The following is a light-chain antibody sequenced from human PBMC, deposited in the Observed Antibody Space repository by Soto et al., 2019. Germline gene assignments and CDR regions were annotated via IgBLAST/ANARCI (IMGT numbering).Light chain of an antibody. CDR2: AAS. Sequence: DIQMTQSPSSLSASVGDRVTITCRASQSIISYLNWYQQKPGKAPKLLIYAASSLQSGVPSRFSGSGSGADFTLIIHTLQPEDFAAYYCQQSYSSPYTFGQGTNLEIK. V-gene: IGKV1-39*01. CDR1: QSIISY. CDR3: QQSYSSPYT. J-gene: IGKJ2*01.